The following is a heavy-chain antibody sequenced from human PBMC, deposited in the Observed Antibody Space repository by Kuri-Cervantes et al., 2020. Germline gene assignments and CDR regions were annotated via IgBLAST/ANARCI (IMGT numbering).Heavy chain of an antibody. CDR2: IIPIFGTA. CDR1: GGTFSSYA. J-gene: IGHJ4*02. V-gene: IGHV1-69*06. D-gene: IGHD1-20*01. CDR3: AKVRRVNYYFDY. Sequence: SVKVSCKASGGTFSSYAISWVRQAPGQGLEWMGGIIPIFGTANYAQKFQGRVTITADKSTSTAYMELSSLRSEDTAVYYCAKVRRVNYYFDYWGQGTLVTVSS.